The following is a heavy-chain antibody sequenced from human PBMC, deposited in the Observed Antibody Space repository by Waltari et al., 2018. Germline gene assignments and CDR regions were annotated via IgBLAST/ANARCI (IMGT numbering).Heavy chain of an antibody. V-gene: IGHV4-38-2*01. CDR3: ARSLEEGPDY. CDR2: IYHSGST. CDR1: GYSISSGYY. J-gene: IGHJ4*02. Sequence: QVQLQESGPGLVKPSETLSLTCAVSGYSISSGYYWGWIRQPPGKGLEWIGSIYHSGSTYYNPSLKSRVIISVYTSKNQFSLKLSSVTAADTAVYYCARSLEEGPDYWGQGTLVTVSS.